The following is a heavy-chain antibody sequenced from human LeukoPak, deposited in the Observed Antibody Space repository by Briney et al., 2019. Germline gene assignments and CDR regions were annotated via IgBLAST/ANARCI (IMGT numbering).Heavy chain of an antibody. CDR2: FDPEDGET. CDR3: ARGTTYYDILTGYYKADDAFDI. D-gene: IGHD3-9*01. Sequence: GASVKVSCKVSGYTLTELSMHWVRQAPGKGLEWMGGFDPEDGETIYAQKFQGRVTMTEDTSTDTAYMELSSLRSEDTAVYYCARGTTYYDILTGYYKADDAFDIWGQGTMVTVSS. CDR1: GYTLTELS. J-gene: IGHJ3*02. V-gene: IGHV1-24*01.